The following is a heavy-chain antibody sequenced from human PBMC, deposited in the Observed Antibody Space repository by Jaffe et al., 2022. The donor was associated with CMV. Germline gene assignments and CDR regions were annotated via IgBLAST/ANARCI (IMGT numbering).Heavy chain of an antibody. CDR3: ARDRAGADY. Sequence: QVQLVQSGAEVKKPGASVKVSCKASGYTFTDYYMHWVRQAPGQGLEWMGWINPKSGGTNYAQKFQGRVTVTRDASISTAYMELSRLISDDTAVYYCARDRAGADYWGQGTLVTVSS. CDR1: GYTFTDYY. V-gene: IGHV1-2*02. J-gene: IGHJ4*02. D-gene: IGHD1-26*01. CDR2: INPKSGGT.